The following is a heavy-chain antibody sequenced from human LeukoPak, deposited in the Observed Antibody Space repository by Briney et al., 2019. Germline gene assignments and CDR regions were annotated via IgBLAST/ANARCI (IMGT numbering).Heavy chain of an antibody. V-gene: IGHV3-53*01. CDR2: IYSGGST. D-gene: IGHD2-2*01. Sequence: PGGSLRLSCAASGFTVSSNYMSWVRQAPGKGLEWVSIIYSGGSTYYADSVKGRFTISRDNFKNTVYLQMNSLRDEDTAVYYCTRGGFQPDYWGQGTLVTVSS. CDR1: GFTVSSNY. CDR3: TRGGFQPDY. J-gene: IGHJ4*02.